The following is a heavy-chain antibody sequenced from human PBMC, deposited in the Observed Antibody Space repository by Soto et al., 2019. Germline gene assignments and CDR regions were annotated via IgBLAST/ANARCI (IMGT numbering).Heavy chain of an antibody. CDR3: ARGGSDGGSWFDP. Sequence: PVKVSCKASGCTFTSYVISCLRHAPGQGLEWMGWISAYNGNTNYAQKLQGRVTMTTDTSTSTAYMELRSLRSDDTAVYYCARGGSDGGSWFDPWGQGTLVTVSS. D-gene: IGHD2-15*01. V-gene: IGHV1-18*01. CDR1: GCTFTSYV. J-gene: IGHJ5*02. CDR2: ISAYNGNT.